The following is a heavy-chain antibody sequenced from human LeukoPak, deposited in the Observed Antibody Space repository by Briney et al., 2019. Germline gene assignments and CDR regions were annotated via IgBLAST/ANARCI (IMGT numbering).Heavy chain of an antibody. D-gene: IGHD6-19*01. CDR2: TRSGSSSI. J-gene: IGHJ4*02. Sequence: GGSLRLSCAASGFIFSNYNMNWVRQAPGKGLEWVSSTRSGSSSISYADSVKGRFTISRDNAKNSLYLQMNSLRAEDTAVYYCARGSGWLPPGYFDYWGQGTLVTVSS. CDR1: GFIFSNYN. V-gene: IGHV3-21*01. CDR3: ARGSGWLPPGYFDY.